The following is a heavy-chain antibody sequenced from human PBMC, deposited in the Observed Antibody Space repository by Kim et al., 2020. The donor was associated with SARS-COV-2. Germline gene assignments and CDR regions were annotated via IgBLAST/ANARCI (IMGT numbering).Heavy chain of an antibody. CDR3: ARTPVGATTFFGY. Sequence: YNPSLKSRVTISVDTSKNQFSLKLSSVTAADTAVYYCARTPVGATTFFGYWGQGTLVTVSS. V-gene: IGHV4-39*07. D-gene: IGHD1-26*01. J-gene: IGHJ4*02.